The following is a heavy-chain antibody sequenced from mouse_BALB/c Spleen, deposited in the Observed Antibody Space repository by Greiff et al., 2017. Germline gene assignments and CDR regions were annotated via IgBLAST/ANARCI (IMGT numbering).Heavy chain of an antibody. CDR3: ARERGYRYDGIAY. CDR1: GFSLSRYS. Sequence: VKLVESGPGLVAPSQSLSITCTVSGFSLSRYSVHWVRQPPGKGLEWLGMIWGGGSTDYNSAHKSRLSISKDNSKSQVFLKMNSMQTDDTAIYYCARERGYRYDGIAYWGQGTLVTVSA. V-gene: IGHV2-6-4*01. CDR2: IWGGGST. D-gene: IGHD2-14*01. J-gene: IGHJ3*01.